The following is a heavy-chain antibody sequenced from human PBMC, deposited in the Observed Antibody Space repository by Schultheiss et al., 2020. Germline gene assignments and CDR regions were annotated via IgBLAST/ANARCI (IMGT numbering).Heavy chain of an antibody. CDR3: AKDAPLGYHLLSYGFDS. D-gene: IGHD2-2*01. V-gene: IGHV3-23*01. CDR2: ISSSGGST. CDR1: GFTFSKYG. J-gene: IGHJ4*02. Sequence: GGSLRLSCAASGFTFSKYGITWVRQAPGKGLEWVSAISSSGGSTYYADSVKGRFTMSRDNSKNTLYMQMDSLRAEDTAVYYCAKDAPLGYHLLSYGFDSWGQGTLVTVSS.